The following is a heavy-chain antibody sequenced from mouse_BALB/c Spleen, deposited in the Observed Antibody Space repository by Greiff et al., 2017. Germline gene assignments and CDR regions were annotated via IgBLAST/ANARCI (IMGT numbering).Heavy chain of an antibody. CDR3: ARDDYAFDY. J-gene: IGHJ2*01. D-gene: IGHD2-4*01. CDR2: ISYDGSN. CDR1: GYSITSGYY. V-gene: IGHV3-6*02. Sequence: DVQLVESGPGLVKPSQSLSLTCSVTGYSITSGYYWNWIRQFPGNKLEWMGYISYDGSNNYNPSLKNRISITRDTSKNQFFLKLNSVTTEDTATYYCARDDYAFDYWGQGTTLTVSS.